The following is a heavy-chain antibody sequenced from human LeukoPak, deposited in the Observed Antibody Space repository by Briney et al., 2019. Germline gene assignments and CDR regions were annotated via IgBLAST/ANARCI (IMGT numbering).Heavy chain of an antibody. CDR2: ISGSGGST. CDR3: ARSRVGYCSSTTCLGFFQH. D-gene: IGHD2-2*01. V-gene: IGHV3-23*01. CDR1: GFTFSSYA. J-gene: IGHJ1*01. Sequence: GGSLRLSCAASGFTFSSYAMSWVRQAPGKGLEWVSAISGSGGSTYYADSAKGRFTISRDNSKNTLYLQMNSLRAEDTAVYYCARSRVGYCSSTTCLGFFQHWGQGTLVTVSS.